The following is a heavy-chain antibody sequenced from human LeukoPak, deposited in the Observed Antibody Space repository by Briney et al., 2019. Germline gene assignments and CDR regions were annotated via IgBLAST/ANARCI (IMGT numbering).Heavy chain of an antibody. CDR1: GYSISSGYY. D-gene: IGHD6-19*01. CDR2: IYHSGST. J-gene: IGHJ4*02. CDR3: ARDAPQIIAVAGELDY. V-gene: IGHV4-38-2*02. Sequence: SETLSLTCTVSGYSISSGYYWGWIRQPPGKGLEWIGSIYHSGSTYYNPSLKSRVTISVDTSKNQFSLKLSSVTAADTAVYYCARDAPQIIAVAGELDYWGQGTLVTVSS.